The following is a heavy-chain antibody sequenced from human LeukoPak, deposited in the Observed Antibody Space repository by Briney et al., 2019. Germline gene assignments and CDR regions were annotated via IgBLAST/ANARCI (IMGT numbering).Heavy chain of an antibody. CDR3: ANLGTMSSDY. Sequence: PGRSLRLSCAASGFTFSSYGMHWVRQAPGKELEWVAVISYDGSNKYYADSVKGRFTISRDNSKNTLYLQMNSLRAEDTAVYYCANLGTMSSDYWGQGTLVTVSS. J-gene: IGHJ4*02. CDR1: GFTFSSYG. CDR2: ISYDGSNK. D-gene: IGHD3-10*02. V-gene: IGHV3-30*18.